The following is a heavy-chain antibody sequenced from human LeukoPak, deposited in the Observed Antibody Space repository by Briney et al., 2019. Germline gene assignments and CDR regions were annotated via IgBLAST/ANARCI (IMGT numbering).Heavy chain of an antibody. J-gene: IGHJ4*02. CDR1: GYSFTGYF. D-gene: IGHD3-22*01. CDR2: IDPNSGDT. V-gene: IGHV1-2*02. CDR3: ARSGSTGYSLDY. Sequence: ASVKVSCKASGYSFTGYFIHWVRQAPGQGLEGMGCIDPNSGDTKYAQKFQGRVSMPRDTSTRTAYMELSRLRSDDTAVYFCARSGSTGYSLDYWGQGTLVTVSS.